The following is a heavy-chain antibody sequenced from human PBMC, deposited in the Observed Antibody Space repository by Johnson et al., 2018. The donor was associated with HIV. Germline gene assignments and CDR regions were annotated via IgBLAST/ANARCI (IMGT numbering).Heavy chain of an antibody. D-gene: IGHD3-3*01. CDR1: GFTFSSYS. CDR2: ISSSSSTI. J-gene: IGHJ3*02. CDR3: ASMGVLRFWEWLFRTDAFDI. V-gene: IGHV3-48*01. Sequence: EVQLVESGGGLVQPGGSLRLSCAASGFTFSSYSMNWVRQAPGKGLEWVSYISSSSSTIYYADSVKGRFTISRDNANNSLYLQMNSLRAEDTAVYYCASMGVLRFWEWLFRTDAFDIWGQGTMVTVSS.